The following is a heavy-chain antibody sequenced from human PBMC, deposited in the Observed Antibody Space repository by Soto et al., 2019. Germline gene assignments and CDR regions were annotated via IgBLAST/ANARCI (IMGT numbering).Heavy chain of an antibody. CDR3: ARGGYSSGWLGDYFDY. D-gene: IGHD6-19*01. CDR2: IWYDGSNK. Sequence: QVQLVESGGGVVQPGRSLRLSCAASGFTFSSYGMHWVRQAPGKGLEWVAAIWYDGSNKYYADSVKGRFTISRDNSKNTLYLQMNSLRAEDTAVYYCARGGYSSGWLGDYFDYWGQGTLVTVSS. CDR1: GFTFSSYG. J-gene: IGHJ4*02. V-gene: IGHV3-33*01.